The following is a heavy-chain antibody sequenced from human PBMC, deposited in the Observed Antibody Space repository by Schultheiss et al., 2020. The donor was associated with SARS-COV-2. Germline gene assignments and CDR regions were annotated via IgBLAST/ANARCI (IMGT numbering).Heavy chain of an antibody. CDR2: ISWNSGSI. J-gene: IGHJ3*02. CDR3: ARAGEHAFDI. CDR1: GFTFDDYA. D-gene: IGHD1-1*01. Sequence: SLRLSCAASGFTFDDYAMHWVRQAPGKGLEWVSGISWNSGSIGYADSVKGRFTISRDNAKNSLYLQMNSLRAEDTAVYYCARAGEHAFDIWGQGTMVTVSS. V-gene: IGHV3-9*01.